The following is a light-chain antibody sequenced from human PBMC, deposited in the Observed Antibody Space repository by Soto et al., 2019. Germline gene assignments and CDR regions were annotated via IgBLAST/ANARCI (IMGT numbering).Light chain of an antibody. CDR2: GAS. CDR1: QSVNSN. CDR3: HQRSNWPLT. V-gene: IGKV3-15*01. Sequence: EIVMTQSPATLSVSPGERVTLSCRASQSVNSNLAWYQLKPGQAPRLLIYGASTRATGIPARISGSGSGTEFTLTISSLQSEDFAVYFCHQRSNWPLTFGGGTKVEIK. J-gene: IGKJ4*01.